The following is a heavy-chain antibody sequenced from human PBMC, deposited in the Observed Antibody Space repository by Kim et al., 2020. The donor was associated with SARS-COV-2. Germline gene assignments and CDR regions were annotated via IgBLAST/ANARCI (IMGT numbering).Heavy chain of an antibody. D-gene: IGHD3-9*01. Sequence: GGSLRLSCAASGFTFSSYGMHWVRQAPGKGLEWVAVISYDGSNKYYADSVKGRFTISRDNSKNTLYLQMNSLRAEDTAVYYCAKDGKVLRYFALVGRAWFDPWGQGTLVTVSS. CDR2: ISYDGSNK. CDR3: AKDGKVLRYFALVGRAWFDP. V-gene: IGHV3-30*18. J-gene: IGHJ5*02. CDR1: GFTFSSYG.